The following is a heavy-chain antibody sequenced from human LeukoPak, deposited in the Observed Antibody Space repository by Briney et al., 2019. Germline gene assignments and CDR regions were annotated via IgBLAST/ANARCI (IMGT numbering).Heavy chain of an antibody. V-gene: IGHV3-23*01. CDR2: ISGSGGDT. D-gene: IGHD1-26*01. CDR3: AKDNSGNFLSPFDY. Sequence: GGSLRLSCAASAFTFSNYAMTWVRQSPGKGLGWVSTISGSGGDTYYADSVKGRFTMSRDNSKNTLDLQMSSLRAEDTAIYYCAKDNSGNFLSPFDYWGQGTLVAVSS. CDR1: AFTFSNYA. J-gene: IGHJ4*02.